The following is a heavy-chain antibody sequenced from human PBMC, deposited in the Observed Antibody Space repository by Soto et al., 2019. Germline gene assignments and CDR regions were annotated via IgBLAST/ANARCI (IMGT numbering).Heavy chain of an antibody. J-gene: IGHJ4*02. V-gene: IGHV3-74*01. CDR1: GFTFSSHW. D-gene: IGHD1-7*01. CDR2: VSGDGRTT. CDR3: VSYDWKYPIDV. Sequence: GGSLRLSCAASGFTFSSHWMHWVRQAPGKGLVWVSQVSGDGRTTSYADSVEGRFTISRDNAKNTLYLQMNSLRADNTAVYYCVSYDWKYPIDVWGQGTLVTVSS.